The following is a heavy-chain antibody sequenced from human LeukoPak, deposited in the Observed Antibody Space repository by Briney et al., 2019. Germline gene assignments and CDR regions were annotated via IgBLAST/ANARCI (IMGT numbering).Heavy chain of an antibody. V-gene: IGHV3-23*01. CDR3: AKDPLIDPTIFDY. Sequence: PGGSLRLSCAVSGFTVSVYYMSWVRQAPGKGLEWVSAISGSGGSTYYADSVKGRFTISRDNSKNTLYLQMNSLRAEDTAVYYCAKDPLIDPTIFDYWGQGTLVTVSS. J-gene: IGHJ4*02. CDR2: ISGSGGST. CDR1: GFTVSVYY. D-gene: IGHD5-12*01.